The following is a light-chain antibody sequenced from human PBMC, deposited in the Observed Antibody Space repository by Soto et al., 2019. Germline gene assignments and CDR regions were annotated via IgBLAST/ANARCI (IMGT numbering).Light chain of an antibody. CDR3: QQYVRSQT. CDR1: QSVDSRH. Sequence: EIVLTQSPGTLSLSPGERATLSCRASQSVDSRHFAWYQQKLGQAPRLLIYGASSRATGIPDRFSGSGSGTDFTLTISRLEPEDFAVYYCQQYVRSQTFGQGTKVEIK. V-gene: IGKV3-20*01. CDR2: GAS. J-gene: IGKJ1*01.